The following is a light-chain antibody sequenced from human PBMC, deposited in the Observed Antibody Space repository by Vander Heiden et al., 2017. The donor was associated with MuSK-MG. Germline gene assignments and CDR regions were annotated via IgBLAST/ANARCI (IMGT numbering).Light chain of an antibody. V-gene: IGLV2-14*01. CDR2: DVR. CDR1: SSDVGGYNY. J-gene: IGLJ3*02. CDR3: SSYTSSRGV. Sequence: QSALTQPASVSGSPGRSITISCTGTSSDVGGYNYVSWYQQHPGKAPKLMIYDVRNRPSGVSNRFSGSKSGNTASLTISGLQAEDEADYYCSSYTSSRGVFGGGTKLTVL.